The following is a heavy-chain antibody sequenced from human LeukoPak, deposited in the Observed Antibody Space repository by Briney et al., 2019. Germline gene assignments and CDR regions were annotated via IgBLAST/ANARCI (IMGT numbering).Heavy chain of an antibody. CDR1: GYTFTNYY. J-gene: IGHJ6*02. V-gene: IGHV1-46*01. Sequence: EASVKVSCKASGYTFTNYYMDWVRQAPGQGLEWVGIINPGDGGTSYAQKFQGRATMSRDTSTSTLYMELSSLRSEDTALYYCAREPRKDGHNGMDVWGQGTTVTVSS. CDR3: AREPRKDGHNGMDV. CDR2: INPGDGGT. D-gene: IGHD5-24*01.